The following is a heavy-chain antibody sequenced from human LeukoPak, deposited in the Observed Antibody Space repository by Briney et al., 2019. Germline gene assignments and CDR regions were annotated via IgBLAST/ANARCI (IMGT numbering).Heavy chain of an antibody. J-gene: IGHJ4*02. CDR1: GGSISSYY. Sequence: SETLSLTCTVSGGSISSYYWSWIRQPPGKGLEWIGYIYYSGSTNYNPSLQSRVTISVDTSKNQFSLKLSSVTAADTAVYYCARGGDYSNDFFDYWGQGTLVTVSS. CDR3: ARGGDYSNDFFDY. CDR2: IYYSGST. V-gene: IGHV4-59*01. D-gene: IGHD4-11*01.